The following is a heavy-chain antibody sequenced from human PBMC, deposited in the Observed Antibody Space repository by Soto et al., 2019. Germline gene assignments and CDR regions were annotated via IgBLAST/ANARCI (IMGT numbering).Heavy chain of an antibody. V-gene: IGHV1-69*13. CDR2: IIPIFGTA. CDR1: GGTFSSYA. D-gene: IGHD2-2*01. Sequence: GASVKVSCKASGGTFSSYAISWVRQAPGQGLEWMGGIIPIFGTANYAQKFQGRVTITADESTSTAYMELSSLRSEDTAVYYGASCSSTSCLNWFDPWGQGTLVTVSS. J-gene: IGHJ5*02. CDR3: ASCSSTSCLNWFDP.